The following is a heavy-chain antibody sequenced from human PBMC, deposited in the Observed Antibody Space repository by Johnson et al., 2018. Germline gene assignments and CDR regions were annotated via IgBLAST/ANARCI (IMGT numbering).Heavy chain of an antibody. CDR2: ISNEGATK. D-gene: IGHD1-26*01. Sequence: QVQLVESGGGVVQPGRSLRLPCVASGFTFSRHAMYWVRQAPGKGLEWVAGISNEGATKYYSDSVKGRLTISRDNSKNSLYLEMNSLRLEDTAMFYCVRGRRQWDKDAFDMGCQGAMVTVSS. CDR3: VRGRRQWDKDAFDM. J-gene: IGHJ3*02. V-gene: IGHV3-30*03. CDR1: GFTFSRHA.